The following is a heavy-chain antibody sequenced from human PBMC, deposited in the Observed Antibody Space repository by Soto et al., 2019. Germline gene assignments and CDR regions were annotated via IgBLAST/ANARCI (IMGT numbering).Heavy chain of an antibody. V-gene: IGHV1-46*01. D-gene: IGHD2-21*02. CDR1: GYTFTNYY. CDR3: AKDSHSVMETAIDAFDV. J-gene: IGHJ3*01. CDR2: INPSGGTT. Sequence: QVQLVQSGAEVKKPGASVKISCKASGYTFTNYYMHWVRQAPGQGFEWMGIINPSGGTTTYAQQFQGRVTMTRDTSTSTVYMELSSLRSEDTAGYYCAKDSHSVMETAIDAFDVWGQGTMVAVSS.